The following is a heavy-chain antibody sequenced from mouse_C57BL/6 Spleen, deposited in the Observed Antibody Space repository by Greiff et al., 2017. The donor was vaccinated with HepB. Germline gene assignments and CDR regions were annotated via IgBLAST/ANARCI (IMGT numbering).Heavy chain of an antibody. CDR2: INPSSGYT. V-gene: IGHV1-4*01. CDR3: AVCGNYFYYAMDY. J-gene: IGHJ4*01. D-gene: IGHD2-1*01. CDR1: GYTFTSYT. Sequence: VQLQESGAELARPGASVKMSCKASGYTFTSYTMHWVKQRPGQGLEWIGYINPSSGYTKYNQKFKDKATLTVDKSSTTAYMQLSSLTSEDSAGYYCAVCGNYFYYAMDYWGQGTSVTVSS.